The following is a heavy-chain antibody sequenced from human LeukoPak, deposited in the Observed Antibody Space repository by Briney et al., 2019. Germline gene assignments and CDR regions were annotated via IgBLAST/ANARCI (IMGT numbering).Heavy chain of an antibody. CDR3: ARSHYYCSGSPYYYYMDV. Sequence: SETLSLTCTVSGGSISSHYWRWIRQPPGKGLEWIGYIYYSGSTNYNPSLKSRVTISVDTSKNQFSLKLSSVTAADTAVYYCARSHYYCSGSPYYYYMDVWGKGTTVTVSS. J-gene: IGHJ6*03. V-gene: IGHV4-59*08. CDR2: IYYSGST. CDR1: GGSISSHY. D-gene: IGHD3-10*01.